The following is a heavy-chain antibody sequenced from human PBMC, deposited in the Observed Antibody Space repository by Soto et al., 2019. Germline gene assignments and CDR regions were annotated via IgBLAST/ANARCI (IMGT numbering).Heavy chain of an antibody. J-gene: IGHJ6*02. CDR2: IVVGSGNT. Sequence: QMQLVQSGPEVKKPGTSVKVSCKASGFTFTSSAVQWVRQARGQRLEWIGWIVVGSGNTNYAQKFQERVTITRDMSTSTAYMELSSLRSEDTAVYYCATSYNWNYYYYGMDVWGQGTTVTVSS. D-gene: IGHD1-1*01. CDR1: GFTFTSSA. CDR3: ATSYNWNYYYYGMDV. V-gene: IGHV1-58*01.